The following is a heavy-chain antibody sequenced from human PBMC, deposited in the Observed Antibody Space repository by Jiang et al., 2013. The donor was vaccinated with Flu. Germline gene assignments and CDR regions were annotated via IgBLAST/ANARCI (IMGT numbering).Heavy chain of an antibody. V-gene: IGHV1-18*01. CDR3: ARTPPGATRSFGYFDY. J-gene: IGHJ4*02. Sequence: GAEVKKPGASVKVSCKASGYTFTSYGISWVRQAPGQGLEWMGWISAYNGDTVFAQKLQGRVTMTTDTSTSTAYMELRSLRSDDAAVYYCARTPPGATRSFGYFDYWGQGTLVTVSS. CDR2: ISAYNGDT. D-gene: IGHD1-26*01. CDR1: GYTFTSYG.